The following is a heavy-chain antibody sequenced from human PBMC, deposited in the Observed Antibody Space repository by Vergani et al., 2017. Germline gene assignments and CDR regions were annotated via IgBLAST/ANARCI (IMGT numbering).Heavy chain of an antibody. D-gene: IGHD2-2*02. J-gene: IGHJ5*02. CDR3: ARGIPAAILNNWFDP. CDR1: VGSISSGDYY. V-gene: IGHV4-30-4*01. CDR2: IYYSGST. Sequence: QVQLQESGPGLVKPSQTLSLTCTVSVGSISSGDYYWSWIRQPPGKGLEWIGYIYYSGSTYYNPSLKSRVTISVDTSKNQFSLKLSSVTAADTAVYYCARGIPAAILNNWFDPWGQGTLVTVSS.